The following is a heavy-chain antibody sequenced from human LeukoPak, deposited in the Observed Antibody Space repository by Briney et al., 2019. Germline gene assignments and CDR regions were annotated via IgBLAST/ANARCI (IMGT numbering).Heavy chain of an antibody. CDR2: VSYSGTT. J-gene: IGHJ4*02. V-gene: IGHV4-34*01. CDR3: AKLTCSSTFCPLDY. D-gene: IGHD2-2*01. CDR1: GGSFSGYY. Sequence: SETLSLTCAVYGGSFSGYYWSWIRQPPGKGLEWIGTVSYSGTTYYSPSLKSRVTISVDTSKNQFSLRLTSVTAADTALYYCAKLTCSSTFCPLDYWGQGTLVTVSS.